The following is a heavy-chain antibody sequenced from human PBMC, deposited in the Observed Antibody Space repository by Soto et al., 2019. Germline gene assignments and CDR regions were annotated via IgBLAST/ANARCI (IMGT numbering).Heavy chain of an antibody. V-gene: IGHV3-23*01. CDR1: GFTFSSYA. CDR2: ISGSGGST. D-gene: IGHD5-12*01. Sequence: GGSLRLSCAASGFTFSSYAMSWVRQAPGKGLEWVSAISGSGGSTYYADSVKGRFTISRDNSKNTLYLQMNSLRAEDTAVYYCAKVEDTEWLRSQGFDYWGQGTLVTVSS. J-gene: IGHJ4*02. CDR3: AKVEDTEWLRSQGFDY.